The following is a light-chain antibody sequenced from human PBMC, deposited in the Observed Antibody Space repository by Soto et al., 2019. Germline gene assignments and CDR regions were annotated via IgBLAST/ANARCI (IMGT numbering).Light chain of an antibody. CDR1: SSDVGGYYC. J-gene: IGLJ3*02. CDR3: NSYRSSNNLEGV. V-gene: IGLV2-14*03. CDR2: DVS. Sequence: QSVLTQPASVSGSPGQSITISCTGISSDVGGYYCVSWYQHHPGKAPRLMIFDVSKRPSGVSSRFSGSKSGNTASLTISGLQAEDEATYYCNSYRSSNNLEGVFGGGTKLTVL.